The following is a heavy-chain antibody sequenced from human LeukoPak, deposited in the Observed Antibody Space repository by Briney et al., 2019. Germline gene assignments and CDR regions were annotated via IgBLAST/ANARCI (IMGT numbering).Heavy chain of an antibody. CDR3: ARDHIVATIRAFDI. CDR1: GGSISSGGYY. D-gene: IGHD5-12*01. V-gene: IGHV4-31*03. CDR2: IYYSGST. J-gene: IGHJ3*02. Sequence: PSETLSLTCTVSGGSISSGGYYWSSIRQPPGKGLEWIGYIYYSGSTYYNPSLKSRVTISVDTSKNQFSLKLSSVTAADTAVYYCARDHIVATIRAFDIWGQGTMVTVSS.